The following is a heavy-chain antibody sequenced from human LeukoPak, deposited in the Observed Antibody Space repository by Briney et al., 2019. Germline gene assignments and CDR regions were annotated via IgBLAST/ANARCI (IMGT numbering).Heavy chain of an antibody. CDR2: IYYSGST. J-gene: IGHJ5*02. CDR1: GGSISSYY. Sequence: PSETLSLTCTVSGGSISSYYWSWIRQPPGKGLEWIGYIYYSGSTNYNPSLKSRVTISVDTSKNQFSLKLSSVTAADTAVYYCARATDYYYGSGSKYNWFDPWGQGTLVTVSS. CDR3: ARATDYYYGSGSKYNWFDP. V-gene: IGHV4-59*01. D-gene: IGHD3-10*01.